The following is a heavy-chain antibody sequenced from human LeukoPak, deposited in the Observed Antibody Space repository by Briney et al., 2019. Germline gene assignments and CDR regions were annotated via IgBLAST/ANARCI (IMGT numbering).Heavy chain of an antibody. J-gene: IGHJ4*02. D-gene: IGHD3-22*01. V-gene: IGHV1-69*05. CDR3: ARDIWARTYYYDSSGDY. Sequence: SVKVSCKASGGTFSGYAISWVRQAPGQGLEWMGGIIPIFGTANYAQKFQGRVTITTDESTSTAYMELSSLRSEDTAVYYCARDIWARTYYYDSSGDYWGQGTLVTVSS. CDR1: GGTFSGYA. CDR2: IIPIFGTA.